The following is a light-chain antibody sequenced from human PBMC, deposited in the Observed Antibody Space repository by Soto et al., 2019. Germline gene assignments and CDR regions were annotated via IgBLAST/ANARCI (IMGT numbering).Light chain of an antibody. J-gene: IGKJ2*01. CDR1: QSVSGSY. Sequence: EIVLTQSPGTLSLSPGERATLSCRASQSVSGSYLAWFQHKPGQAPRLLIYGASYRATGIPDRFSGSGYGTDFTLTIRRLEPEDFAVYYCQQYGSSPDTFGQGTKLEIK. CDR3: QQYGSSPDT. CDR2: GAS. V-gene: IGKV3-20*01.